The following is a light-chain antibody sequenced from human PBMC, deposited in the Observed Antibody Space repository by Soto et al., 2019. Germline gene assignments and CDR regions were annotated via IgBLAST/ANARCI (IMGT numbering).Light chain of an antibody. Sequence: DIQMTQSPSTLSASVGDRVTITCRASQSISSWLAWYQQTPGKAPKRLIYKASSLESGVPSRFGGSGSGTAFTLTISSLQPDDFATYYCQQYNSYPYTFGQGTKLEIK. CDR1: QSISSW. J-gene: IGKJ2*01. V-gene: IGKV1-5*03. CDR2: KAS. CDR3: QQYNSYPYT.